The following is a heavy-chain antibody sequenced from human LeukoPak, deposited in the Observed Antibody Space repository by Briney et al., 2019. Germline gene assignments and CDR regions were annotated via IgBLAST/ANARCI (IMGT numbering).Heavy chain of an antibody. CDR1: GFTFSSYW. D-gene: IGHD3-10*01. CDR3: ARGRITMVRGVINRAHFDY. V-gene: IGHV3-7*03. CDR2: IKQDGSEK. Sequence: VGSLRLSCAASGFTFSSYWMSWVRQAPGKGLEWVANIKQDGSEKYYVDSVKGRFTISRDNAKNSLYLQMNSLRAEDTAVYYCARGRITMVRGVINRAHFDYWGQGTLVTVSS. J-gene: IGHJ4*02.